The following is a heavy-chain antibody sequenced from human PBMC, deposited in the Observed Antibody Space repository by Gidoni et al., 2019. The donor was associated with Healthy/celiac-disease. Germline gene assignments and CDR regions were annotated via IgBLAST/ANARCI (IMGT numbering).Heavy chain of an antibody. D-gene: IGHD3-10*01. Sequence: QLQLQESGPGLVKPSETLSLTCTVSGGSISSSSYYWGWIRQPPGKGLEWIGSIYYSGSTYYNPSLKSRVTISVDTSKNQFSLKLSSVTAADTAVYYCASYGSGSYYLLGIDYWGQGTLVTVSS. J-gene: IGHJ4*02. CDR3: ASYGSGSYYLLGIDY. V-gene: IGHV4-39*01. CDR2: IYYSGST. CDR1: GGSISSSSYY.